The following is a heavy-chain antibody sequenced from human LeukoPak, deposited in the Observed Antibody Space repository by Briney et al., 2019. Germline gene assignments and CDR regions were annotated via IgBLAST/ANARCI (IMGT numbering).Heavy chain of an antibody. J-gene: IGHJ4*02. V-gene: IGHV3-9*01. CDR2: ISWNSGSI. D-gene: IGHD6-19*01. CDR1: GFTFSSYA. CDR3: AMSGGWYEIDY. Sequence: PGGSLRLSCAASGFTFSSYAMSWVRQAPGKGLEWVSGISWNSGSIGYADSVKGRFTISRDNAKNSLYLQMNSLRAEDTALYYCAMSGGWYEIDYWGQGTLVTVSS.